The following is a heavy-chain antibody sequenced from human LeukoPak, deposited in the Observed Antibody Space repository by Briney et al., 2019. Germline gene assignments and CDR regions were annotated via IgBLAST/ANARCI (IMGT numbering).Heavy chain of an antibody. J-gene: IGHJ5*02. D-gene: IGHD5-18*01. CDR1: GGSISSSSYY. V-gene: IGHV4-39*01. CDR2: IYYSGST. CDR3: ARGGYSYGINWFDP. Sequence: PSETLSLTCTVSGGSISSSSYYWGWIRQPPGKGLEWIGSIYYSGSTYYNPSLKSRVTISVDTSKNQFSLKLSSVTAADTAVCYCARGGYSYGINWFDPWGQGTLVTVSS.